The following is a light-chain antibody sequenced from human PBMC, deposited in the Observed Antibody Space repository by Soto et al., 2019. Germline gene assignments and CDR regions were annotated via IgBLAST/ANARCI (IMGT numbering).Light chain of an antibody. V-gene: IGKV1-9*01. J-gene: IGKJ5*01. CDR2: AAS. CDR3: QQLNSYPIT. CDR1: QTISTW. Sequence: IQLTQSPSSLPASVGDRVIITCRASQTISTWLAWYQQKPGKAPKLLIYAASTLQSGVPSRFSGSGSGTDFTLTISSLQPEDFATYFCQQLNSYPITFGQGTRLEIK.